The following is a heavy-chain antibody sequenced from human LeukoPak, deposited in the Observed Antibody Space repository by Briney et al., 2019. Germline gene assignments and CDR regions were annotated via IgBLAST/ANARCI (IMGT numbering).Heavy chain of an antibody. CDR1: GGTFSSYA. CDR2: IIPIFGTA. D-gene: IGHD3-9*01. CDR3: ARKRTYYDILTGYYKGRWFDP. V-gene: IGHV1-69*13. J-gene: IGHJ5*02. Sequence: PVKVSCKASGGTFSSYAISWVRQAPGQGLEWMGGIIPIFGTANYAQKFQGRVTITADESTSTAYMELSSLRSEDTAVYYCARKRTYYDILTGYYKGRWFDPWGQGTLVTVSS.